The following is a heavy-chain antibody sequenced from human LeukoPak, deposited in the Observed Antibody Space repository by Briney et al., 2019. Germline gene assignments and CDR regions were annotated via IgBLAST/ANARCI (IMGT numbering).Heavy chain of an antibody. J-gene: IGHJ4*02. CDR2: IYYSGST. V-gene: IGHV4-59*01. Sequence: SETLSLTCTVSGGSISSYYWSWIRQPPGKGLEWIGYIYYSGSTNYNPSLKSRVTISVDTSKNQFSLKLSSVTAADTAVYYCARVAGLTGVAFDYWGQGTLVTVSS. D-gene: IGHD7-27*01. CDR1: GGSISSYY. CDR3: ARVAGLTGVAFDY.